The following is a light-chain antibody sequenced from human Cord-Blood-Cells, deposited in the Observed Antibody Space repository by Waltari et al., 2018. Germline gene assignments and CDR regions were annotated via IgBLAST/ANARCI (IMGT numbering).Light chain of an antibody. J-gene: IGLJ2*01. V-gene: IGLV2-23*01. Sequence: SALTQPASVSGSPGQANTISCTGTSRYVGRYNLVSWYQQHPGHAPKLMIYEGSKRPAGVSNRFPGAKSGNTASLTISGLQAEDEADYYCCSYAGSSTYVVFGGGTKLTVL. CDR1: SRYVGRYNL. CDR3: CSYAGSSTYVV. CDR2: EGS.